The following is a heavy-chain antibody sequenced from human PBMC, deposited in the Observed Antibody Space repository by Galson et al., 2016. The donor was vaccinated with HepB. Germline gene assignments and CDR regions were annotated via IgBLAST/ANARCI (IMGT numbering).Heavy chain of an antibody. D-gene: IGHD1-14*01. Sequence: LSLTCTVSGGSVSSGGYYWSWIRQHPGKGLEWLGYIYYTGSSYYNPSLKRQITISLDTSKNHFSLKVNSVTAADTAVYYCARGGGDCYGTICPSPHDAFDIWGQGTMVTVSS. CDR2: IYYTGSS. CDR1: GGSVSSGGYY. CDR3: ARGGGDCYGTICPSPHDAFDI. J-gene: IGHJ3*02. V-gene: IGHV4-31*01.